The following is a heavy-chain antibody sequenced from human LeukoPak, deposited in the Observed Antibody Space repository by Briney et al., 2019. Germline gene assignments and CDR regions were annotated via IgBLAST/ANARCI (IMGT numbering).Heavy chain of an antibody. D-gene: IGHD5-12*01. Sequence: PSETLSLTCAVSGDSISSSNWWSWVRLPPGKGLEWIGEVYHSGSTNYNPSLKSRVTISVDTSKNQFSLKLSSVTAADTAVYYCARGGVATVYYYYYYMDVWGKGTTVTVSS. CDR3: ARGGVATVYYYYYYMDV. CDR2: VYHSGST. CDR1: GDSISSSNW. V-gene: IGHV4-4*02. J-gene: IGHJ6*03.